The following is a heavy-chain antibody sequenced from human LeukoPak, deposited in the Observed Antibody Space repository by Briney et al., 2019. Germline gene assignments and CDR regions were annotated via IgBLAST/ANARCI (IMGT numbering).Heavy chain of an antibody. J-gene: IGHJ3*02. D-gene: IGHD5-18*01. CDR3: AREDGYVFDAFDI. CDR2: IKQDGSEK. CDR1: GFTFGDYA. V-gene: IGHV3-7*01. Sequence: GGSLRLSCTASGFTFGDYAMSWVRQAPGKGLEWVANIKQDGSEKYYVDSVKGRFTISRDNAKNSLYLQMNSLRAEDTAVYYCAREDGYVFDAFDIWGQGTMVTVSS.